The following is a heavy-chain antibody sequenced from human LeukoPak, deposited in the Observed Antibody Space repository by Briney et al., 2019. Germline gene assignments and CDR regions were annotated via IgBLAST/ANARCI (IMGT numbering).Heavy chain of an antibody. D-gene: IGHD2/OR15-2a*01. CDR3: ARIEYAFDI. V-gene: IGHV4-34*01. CDR1: GGSFSGYY. CDR2: INHSGST. Sequence: PSETLSLTCAVYGGSFSGYYWSWIRQPPGKGLEWIGEINHSGSTNYNPSLKSRVTISVGTSKNQFSLKLSSVTAADTAVYYCARIEYAFDIWGQGTMVTVSS. J-gene: IGHJ3*02.